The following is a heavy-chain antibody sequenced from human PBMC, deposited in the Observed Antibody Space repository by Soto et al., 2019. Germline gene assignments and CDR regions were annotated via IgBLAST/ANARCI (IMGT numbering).Heavy chain of an antibody. CDR1: GGSFSGYY. CDR2: INHSGST. Sequence: QVQLQQWGAGLLKPSETLSLTCAVYGGSFSGYYWSWIRQPPGKGLEWIGEINHSGSTNYNPSLKSRVPISVDTYKNQFSLKLSSVTAADTAVYYCARTYYDYVWGSYRWGSYYFDYWGQGTLVTVSP. V-gene: IGHV4-34*01. J-gene: IGHJ4*02. CDR3: ARTYYDYVWGSYRWGSYYFDY. D-gene: IGHD3-16*02.